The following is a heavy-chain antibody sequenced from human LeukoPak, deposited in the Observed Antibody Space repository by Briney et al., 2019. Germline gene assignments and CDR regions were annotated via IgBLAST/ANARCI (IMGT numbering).Heavy chain of an antibody. D-gene: IGHD6-13*01. Sequence: GGSLRLSCAASGFTFSSYSMNWVRQAPGKGLEWVSSISSSTIYTYYADSVKGRFTISRDNAKNSLYLQMNSLRAEDTAVYYCARDHDLGNYSSSWSDHNFDYWGQGTLVTVSS. V-gene: IGHV3-21*01. CDR3: ARDHDLGNYSSSWSDHNFDY. CDR2: ISSSTIYT. J-gene: IGHJ4*02. CDR1: GFTFSSYS.